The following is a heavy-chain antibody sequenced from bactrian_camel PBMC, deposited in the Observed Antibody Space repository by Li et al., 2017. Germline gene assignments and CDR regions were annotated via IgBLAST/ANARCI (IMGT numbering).Heavy chain of an antibody. Sequence: HVQLVESGGGSVQAGGSLTLSCAALRVRYSEYYMAWFRQGPGKEREEVAAISTLGDFTYYADSVKGRFTISQDRGMSSLYLQMNNLRPEDTGMYYCALRGLARCVRFRTEYSFARLGQGTQVTVS. CDR2: ISTLGDFT. CDR1: RVRYSEYY. D-gene: IGHD2*01. J-gene: IGHJ4*01. V-gene: IGHV3S1*01.